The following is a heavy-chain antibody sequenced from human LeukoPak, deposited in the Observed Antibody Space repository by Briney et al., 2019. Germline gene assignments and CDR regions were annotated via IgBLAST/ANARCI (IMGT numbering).Heavy chain of an antibody. D-gene: IGHD2-2*01. CDR1: GYTLTELS. Sequence: GASVKVSCKVSGYTLTELSMHWVRQAPGKGLEWMGGFDPEDGETIHAQKFQGRVTMTEDTSTDTAYMELSSLRSEDTAVYYCARDLYSSSHSVYYYYGMGVWGQGTTVTV. CDR2: FDPEDGET. V-gene: IGHV1-24*01. J-gene: IGHJ6*02. CDR3: ARDLYSSSHSVYYYYGMGV.